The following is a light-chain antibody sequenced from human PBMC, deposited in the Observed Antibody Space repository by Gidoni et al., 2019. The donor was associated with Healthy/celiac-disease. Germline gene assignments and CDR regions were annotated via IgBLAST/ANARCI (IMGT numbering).Light chain of an antibody. V-gene: IGKV3-11*01. CDR1: QSVSSY. J-gene: IGKJ5*01. CDR2: DAS. Sequence: EIVLTQSPAPLSLSPGERATLSCRASQSVSSYLAWYQQKPGQAPRLLIYDASNRATGIPARFSGSGSGTDFTLTISSLEPEDFAVYYCQQRSNWPSITFXQGTRLEIK. CDR3: QQRSNWPSIT.